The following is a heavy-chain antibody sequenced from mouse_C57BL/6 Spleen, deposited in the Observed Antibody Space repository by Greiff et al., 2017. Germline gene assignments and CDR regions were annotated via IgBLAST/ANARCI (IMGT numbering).Heavy chain of an antibody. CDR2: IDPNSGGT. CDR1: GYTFTSYW. V-gene: IGHV1-72*01. CDR3: ARSRPDSSGYSWFAY. D-gene: IGHD3-2*02. Sequence: QVQLQQPGAELVKPGASVKLSCKASGYTFTSYWMHWVKQRPGRGLEWIGRIDPNSGGTKYNEKFQSKATLTVDKPSSTAYMQLSSLTSEDSAVYYCARSRPDSSGYSWFAYWGQGTLVTVSA. J-gene: IGHJ3*01.